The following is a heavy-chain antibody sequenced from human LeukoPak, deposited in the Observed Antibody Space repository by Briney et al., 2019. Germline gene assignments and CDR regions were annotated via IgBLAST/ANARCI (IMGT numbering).Heavy chain of an antibody. CDR1: GYTLTELT. CDR3: ATDERYSRAGGLDP. Sequence: ASVKVSCKVSGYTLTELTMHWVRQAPGKGLEWMGGFDPEDGGTIYAQKFQGRVTMTEDTSTDTAYMELSSLRSEDTAVYYCATDERYSRAGGLDPWGQGTLVTVSS. J-gene: IGHJ5*02. V-gene: IGHV1-24*01. CDR2: FDPEDGGT. D-gene: IGHD6-13*01.